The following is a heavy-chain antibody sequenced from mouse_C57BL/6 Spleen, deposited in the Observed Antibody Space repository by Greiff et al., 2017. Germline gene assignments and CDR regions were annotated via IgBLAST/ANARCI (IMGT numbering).Heavy chain of an antibody. CDR1: GYAFSSSW. J-gene: IGHJ3*01. D-gene: IGHD1-1*01. V-gene: IGHV1-82*01. CDR3: AIYYYGSSLFAY. Sequence: QVQLQQSGPELVKPGASVKISCKASGYAFSSSWMNWVKQRPGKGLEWIGRIYPGDGDTNYNGKFKGKATLTADKSSSTAYMQLSSLTSEDSAVXFCAIYYYGSSLFAYWGQGTLVTVSA. CDR2: IYPGDGDT.